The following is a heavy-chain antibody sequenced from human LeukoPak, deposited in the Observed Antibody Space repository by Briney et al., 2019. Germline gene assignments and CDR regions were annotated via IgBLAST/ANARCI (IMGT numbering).Heavy chain of an antibody. V-gene: IGHV1-2*02. CDR3: ARDDYGDFPFDY. J-gene: IGHJ4*02. CDR1: GYTFTGYY. D-gene: IGHD4-17*01. CDR2: INPNSGGT. Sequence: GESLKISCKASGYTFTGYYMHWVRQAPGQGLEWMGWINPNSGGTNYAQKFQGRVTMTRDTSISTAYMELSRLRSDDTAVYYCARDDYGDFPFDYWGQGTLVTVSS.